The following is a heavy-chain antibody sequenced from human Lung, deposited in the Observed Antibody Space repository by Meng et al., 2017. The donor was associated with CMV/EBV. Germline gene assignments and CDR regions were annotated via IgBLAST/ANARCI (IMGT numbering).Heavy chain of an antibody. D-gene: IGHD4-11*01. J-gene: IGHJ5*02. CDR1: GYTFTTYH. CDR2: LNPASGST. V-gene: IGHV1-46*01. Sequence: ASGYTFTTYHMHWVRQAPGQGLEWMGILNPASGSTTHAQRFQGRLTMTRDTSTKTVYMELSSLRSEDTAVYYCARDYSNDDPNWFDPWGQGTLVTVSS. CDR3: ARDYSNDDPNWFDP.